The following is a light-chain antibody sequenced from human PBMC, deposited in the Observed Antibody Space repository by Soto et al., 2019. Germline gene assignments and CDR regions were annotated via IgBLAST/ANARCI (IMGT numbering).Light chain of an antibody. Sequence: QSALTQPRSVSGSPGQSVTISCTGTSSDVGGYNYVSWYQQHPGKAPKVMIYDVSKRPSGVPDRFSGSKSGNTASLTIFGLQAEDEADYYCCSYAGSFTYWVFGGGTKRPS. CDR2: DVS. CDR1: SSDVGGYNY. J-gene: IGLJ3*02. CDR3: CSYAGSFTYWV. V-gene: IGLV2-11*01.